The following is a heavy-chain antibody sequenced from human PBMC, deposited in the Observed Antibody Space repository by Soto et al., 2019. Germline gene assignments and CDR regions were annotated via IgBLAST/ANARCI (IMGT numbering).Heavy chain of an antibody. D-gene: IGHD3-10*01. CDR3: ATATRDIWFGELADYYYYGMDV. CDR2: FDPEDGET. J-gene: IGHJ6*02. CDR1: GYTLTELS. Sequence: ASVKVSCKVSGYTLTELSMHWVRQAPGKGLEWMGGFDPEDGETIYAQKFQGRVTMTEDTSTDTAYMELSSLRSEDTAVYYCATATRDIWFGELADYYYYGMDVWGQGTTVTVSS. V-gene: IGHV1-24*01.